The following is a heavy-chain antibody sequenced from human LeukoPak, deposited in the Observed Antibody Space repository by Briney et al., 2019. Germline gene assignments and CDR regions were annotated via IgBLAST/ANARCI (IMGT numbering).Heavy chain of an antibody. CDR3: ARIYYDSSGYYYSDY. CDR2: IYYSGST. CDR1: GGSISSYY. Sequence: SETLSLTCTASGGSISSYYWSWIRQPPGKGLEWIGYIYYSGSTNYNPSLKSRVTISVDTSKDQFSLKLSSVTTADTAVYYCARIYYDSSGYYYSDYWGQGTLVTVSS. V-gene: IGHV4-59*01. J-gene: IGHJ4*02. D-gene: IGHD3-22*01.